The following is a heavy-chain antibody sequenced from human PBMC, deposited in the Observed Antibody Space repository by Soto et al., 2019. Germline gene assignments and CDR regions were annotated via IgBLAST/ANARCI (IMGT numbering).Heavy chain of an antibody. Sequence: QVQLVQSGAEVKKPGASVKVSCKVSGYTLNEVAMHWVRKAPGKGLEWLGGFDPDEAETIYAQHFQGRVIMTEDTSTDTVYMEFSSLRSEDTALYFCTTYHGDYNFDHWGQGTLVTVSS. CDR1: GYTLNEVA. CDR3: TTYHGDYNFDH. CDR2: FDPDEAET. D-gene: IGHD4-17*01. J-gene: IGHJ5*02. V-gene: IGHV1-24*01.